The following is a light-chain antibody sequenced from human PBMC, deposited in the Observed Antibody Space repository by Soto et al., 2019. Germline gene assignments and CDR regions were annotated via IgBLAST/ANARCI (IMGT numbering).Light chain of an antibody. CDR2: RNN. J-gene: IGLJ3*02. CDR1: SSNIGSNY. CDR3: ATWDDSLSRRV. V-gene: IGLV1-47*01. Sequence: QAVVTQPPSASGTPGQRVTISCCGSSSNIGSNYVYWYQQLPGTAPKLLIYRNNQRPSGVPDRFSGSKSGTSASLAISGLRSEDEADYYCATWDDSLSRRVFGGGTKVTVL.